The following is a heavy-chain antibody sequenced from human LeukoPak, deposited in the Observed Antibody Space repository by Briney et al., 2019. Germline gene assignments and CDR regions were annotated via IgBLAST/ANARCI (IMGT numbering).Heavy chain of an antibody. CDR2: INHSGST. CDR3: ARGGRLPPGKIFDY. V-gene: IGHV4-34*01. CDR1: GGSFSGYY. D-gene: IGHD6-25*01. J-gene: IGHJ4*02. Sequence: SETLSLTCAVYGGSFSGYYWSWIRQPPGKGLEWIGEINHSGSTNYNPSLKSRVTISVDTSKNQFSLKLSSVTAADTAVYYCARGGRLPPGKIFDYWGQGTLVTVSS.